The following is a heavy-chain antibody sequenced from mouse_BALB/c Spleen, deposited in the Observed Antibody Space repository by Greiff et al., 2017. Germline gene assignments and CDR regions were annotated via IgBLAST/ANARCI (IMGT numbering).Heavy chain of an antibody. D-gene: IGHD3-3*01. CDR2: INSNGGST. Sequence: EVQLVESGGGLVQPGGSLKLSCAASGFTFSSYGMSWVRQTPDKRLELVATINSNGGSTYYPDSVKGRFTISRDNAKNTLYLQMSSLKSEDTAMYYCARAGGTWGLAYWGQGTLVTVSA. CDR1: GFTFSSYG. CDR3: ARAGGTWGLAY. J-gene: IGHJ3*01. V-gene: IGHV5-6-3*01.